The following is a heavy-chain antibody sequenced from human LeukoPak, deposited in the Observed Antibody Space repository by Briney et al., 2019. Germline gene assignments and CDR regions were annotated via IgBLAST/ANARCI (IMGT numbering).Heavy chain of an antibody. CDR1: GFIFSNYA. D-gene: IGHD5/OR15-5a*01. J-gene: IGHJ4*02. Sequence: GGSLRLSCAASGFIFSNYAMSWVRQAPGKGTKWVSGISGGSGGTNYADSVKGRFTISRDNSKNTMNLQMNTLRAEDTAVYYCAKDGGPSVFYYFDYWGQGTLVTVSS. CDR3: AKDGGPSVFYYFDY. CDR2: ISGGSGGT. V-gene: IGHV3-23*01.